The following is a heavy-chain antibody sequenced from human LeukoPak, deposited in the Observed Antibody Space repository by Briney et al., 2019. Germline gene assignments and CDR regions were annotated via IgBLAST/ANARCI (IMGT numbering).Heavy chain of an antibody. CDR2: ISWDGGST. V-gene: IGHV3-43*01. CDR1: GFTFDDYT. J-gene: IGHJ4*02. CDR3: AKTVGGILRTDEYYFDY. Sequence: SGGSLRLSCAASGFTFDDYTMHWVRQAPGKGLEWVSLISWDGGSTYYADSVKGRFTISRDNSKNSLYLQMNSLRTEDTALYYCAKTVGGILRTDEYYFDYWGQGTLVTVSS. D-gene: IGHD4-23*01.